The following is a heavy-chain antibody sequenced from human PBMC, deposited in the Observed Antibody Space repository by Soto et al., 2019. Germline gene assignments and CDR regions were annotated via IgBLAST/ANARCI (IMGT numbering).Heavy chain of an antibody. Sequence: PSETLSLTCTVSGGSISSGDYYWSWIRQPPGKGLEWIGYIYYSGSTYYNPSLKSRVTISVDTSKNQFSLKLSSVTAADTAVYYCSAQLPYYYDSSGDAFDIWGQGTMVTVSS. J-gene: IGHJ3*02. D-gene: IGHD3-22*01. CDR2: IYYSGST. CDR3: SAQLPYYYDSSGDAFDI. CDR1: GGSISSGDYY. V-gene: IGHV4-30-4*01.